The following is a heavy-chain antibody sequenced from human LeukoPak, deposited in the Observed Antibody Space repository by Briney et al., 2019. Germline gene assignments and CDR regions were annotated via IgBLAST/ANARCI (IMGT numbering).Heavy chain of an antibody. Sequence: GASVRLSCTASGYTFTGYYMHWVRQAPGKGLEWMGGINPNSGRKNYAQTFQGRVTMTRDTSNSTAYMELNRLRSDDTAVYYCVLGGSPYYYDSSGYQNDYWGQGTLVTVSS. J-gene: IGHJ4*02. CDR1: GYTFTGYY. V-gene: IGHV1-2*02. CDR2: INPNSGRK. CDR3: VLGGSPYYYDSSGYQNDY. D-gene: IGHD3-22*01.